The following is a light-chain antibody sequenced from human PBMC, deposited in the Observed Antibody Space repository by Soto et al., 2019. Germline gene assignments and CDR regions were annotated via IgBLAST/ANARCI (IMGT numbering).Light chain of an antibody. V-gene: IGKV1-9*01. CDR1: YAISSS. CDR2: DSS. CDR3: QQVSHYPYT. J-gene: IGKJ2*01. Sequence: DIQLTQSPSFLSSSVEDRVTISCRATYAISSSLAWYQQEPGKPPKLLIYDSSTLQTGVPSRFTGSGSGRKFTLTISGLQFGDVAPYFCQQVSHYPYTLGQGTKLEI.